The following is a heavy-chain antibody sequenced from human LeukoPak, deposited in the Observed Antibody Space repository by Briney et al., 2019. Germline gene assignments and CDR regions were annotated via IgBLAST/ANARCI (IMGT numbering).Heavy chain of an antibody. CDR3: AIVFCGGLLGALDM. J-gene: IGHJ3*02. CDR1: GYTFTDYY. CDR2: VDPEDGET. V-gene: IGHV1-69-2*01. D-gene: IGHD3-3*01. Sequence: ASVKISCKVSGYTFTDYYMHWVQQAPGKGLEWMGLVDPEDGETIYAEKLQGRVTITADTSTDTAYMELSSLRSEDTAEYSCAIVFCGGLLGALDMSSEPTMLSVSS.